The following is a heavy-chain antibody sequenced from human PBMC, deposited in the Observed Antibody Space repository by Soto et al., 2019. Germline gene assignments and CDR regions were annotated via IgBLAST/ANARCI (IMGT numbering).Heavy chain of an antibody. Sequence: EVHLVESGGGLVQPGTSLRLSCAASGFTFDDFAMHWVRQVPGKGLEWVSSISWNSGNIVYADSVKGRFTISRDSAKNSLYLQMNSLRTEDTALYYCAKGAVTSIFGYFDYWGQGTLVTVSS. V-gene: IGHV3-9*01. J-gene: IGHJ4*02. CDR3: AKGAVTSIFGYFDY. D-gene: IGHD3-3*01. CDR2: ISWNSGNI. CDR1: GFTFDDFA.